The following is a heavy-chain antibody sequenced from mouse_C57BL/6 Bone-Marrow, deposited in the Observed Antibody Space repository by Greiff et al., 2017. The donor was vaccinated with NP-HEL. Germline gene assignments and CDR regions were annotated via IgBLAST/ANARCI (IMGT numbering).Heavy chain of an antibody. Sequence: EVQLVESGGDLVKPGGSLKLSCAASGFTFSSYGMSWVRQTPYTRLEWVATLSSGGSYTYYPARVKGRFTISRDNAKNTLYLQMSSLKSEDTAMYYCARPYYYGSSRAWFAYWGQGTLVTVSA. V-gene: IGHV5-6*01. CDR2: LSSGGSYT. D-gene: IGHD1-1*01. CDR3: ARPYYYGSSRAWFAY. J-gene: IGHJ3*01. CDR1: GFTFSSYG.